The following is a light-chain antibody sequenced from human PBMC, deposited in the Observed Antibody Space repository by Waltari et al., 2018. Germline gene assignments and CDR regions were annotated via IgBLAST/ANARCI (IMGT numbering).Light chain of an antibody. CDR1: QSLLHTDGNTY. J-gene: IGKJ1*01. Sequence: DVVMTQSPLSLPVTVGQPASISCKSSQSLLHTDGNTYLNWFQQRPGQSPRRLIYKVSNRDSGVPDRLSGAGSGTDFTLRISRVEAEDVGIYFCMQAKTWPWTFGQGTKVQI. V-gene: IGKV2-30*02. CDR3: MQAKTWPWT. CDR2: KVS.